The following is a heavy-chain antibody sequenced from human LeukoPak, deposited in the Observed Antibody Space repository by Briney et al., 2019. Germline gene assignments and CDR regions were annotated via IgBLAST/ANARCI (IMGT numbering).Heavy chain of an antibody. Sequence: GGSLRLSCVATGFTFKSTSMSWVRQAPGKGLEWVAFIGHFAGDIFYADSVKGRFNISRHDAKDSVYLQMNSLRVDDTPVYFCVRDPYTGSMFDYWGHGTLVTVSS. D-gene: IGHD1-1*01. CDR2: IGHFAGDI. V-gene: IGHV3-21*01. J-gene: IGHJ4*01. CDR1: GFTFKSTS. CDR3: VRDPYTGSMFDY.